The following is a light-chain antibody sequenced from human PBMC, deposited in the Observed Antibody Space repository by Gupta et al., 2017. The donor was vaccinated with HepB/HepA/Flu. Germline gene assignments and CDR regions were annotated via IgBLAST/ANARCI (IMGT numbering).Light chain of an antibody. V-gene: IGKV3-20*01. Sequence: EIVLTQSPGTLSLDPGERASLSCRASQIVSNFLAWYQQKPGQAPRLLINRASNRAPGIPARFSGSGSGTDFTLTISRLEPEDFAVYYCQQYGASPLTFGGGTKVEIK. CDR3: QQYGASPLT. CDR2: RAS. CDR1: QIVSNF. J-gene: IGKJ4*01.